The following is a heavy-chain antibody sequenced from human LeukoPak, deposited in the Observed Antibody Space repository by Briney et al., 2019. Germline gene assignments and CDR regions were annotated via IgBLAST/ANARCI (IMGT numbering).Heavy chain of an antibody. V-gene: IGHV3-30*02. J-gene: IGHJ5*02. CDR1: GFTFSSYG. CDR2: IRYDGSNK. D-gene: IGHD1-1*01. CDR3: ARGIDDGDNWFDP. Sequence: GGSLRLSCAASGFTFSSYGMHWVRQAPGKGLEWVAFIRYDGSNKYYADSVKGRFTISRDNSKNTLYLQMNSLRVEDTALYYCARGIDDGDNWFDPWGQGTLVTVSS.